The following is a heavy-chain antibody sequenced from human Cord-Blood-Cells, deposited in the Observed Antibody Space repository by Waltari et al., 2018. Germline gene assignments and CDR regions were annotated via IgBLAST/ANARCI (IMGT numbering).Heavy chain of an antibody. CDR2: INPNSGDT. CDR1: GYTFTGYY. V-gene: IGHV1-2*02. J-gene: IGHJ5*02. CDR3: ARDRNWNWFDP. Sequence: QVQLVQSGAEVKKPGASVKVSCKASGYTFTGYYMHWVRQAPGQGLEWMGGINPNSGDTNYAQKFQGRVTMTRDTSISTAYMELSRLRSDDTAVYYCARDRNWNWFDPWGQGTLVTVSS. D-gene: IGHD1-1*01.